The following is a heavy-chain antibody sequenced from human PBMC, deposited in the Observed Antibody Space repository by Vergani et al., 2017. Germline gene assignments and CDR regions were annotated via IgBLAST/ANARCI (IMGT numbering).Heavy chain of an antibody. V-gene: IGHV4-34*01. CDR3: ARSIAVAPGGMDV. D-gene: IGHD6-19*01. Sequence: QVQLQQWGAGLLKPSETLSLTCAVYGGSFSGYYWSWIRQPPGKGLEWIGEINHSGSTNYNPSLKSRVTISVDTSKNQFSLKLSSVTAADTAVYYCARSIAVAPGGMDVWGQGTTVTVSS. J-gene: IGHJ6*02. CDR1: GGSFSGYY. CDR2: INHSGST.